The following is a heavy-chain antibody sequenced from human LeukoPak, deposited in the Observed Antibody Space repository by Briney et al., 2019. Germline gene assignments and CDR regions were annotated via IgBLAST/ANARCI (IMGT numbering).Heavy chain of an antibody. D-gene: IGHD3-9*01. CDR1: SGSISTSNYY. CDR3: ARESTNILTGYYLYYFDY. Sequence: SETLSLTCTVSSGSISTSNYYWGWVRQPPGKALEWIGNIFYSGSTYYSPSLKSRVTISLDTSRNQFSLKLSSVTAADTAVYYCARESTNILTGYYLYYFDYWGQGTLVTVSS. CDR2: IFYSGST. J-gene: IGHJ4*02. V-gene: IGHV4-39*07.